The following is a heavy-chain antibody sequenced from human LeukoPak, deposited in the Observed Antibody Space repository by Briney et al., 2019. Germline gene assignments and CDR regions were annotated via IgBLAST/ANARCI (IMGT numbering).Heavy chain of an antibody. CDR2: FDHEDGET. D-gene: IGHD6-6*01. CDR1: GYTLTELA. CDR3: ARDSARMNDAFDI. Sequence: GASVKVSCKVSGYTLTELAMHWVRQAPGKGLEWMGGFDHEDGETVYAQKFQGRVTMTRDMSTSTVYMELSSLRSEDTAVYYCARDSARMNDAFDIWGQGTMVTVSS. V-gene: IGHV1-24*01. J-gene: IGHJ3*02.